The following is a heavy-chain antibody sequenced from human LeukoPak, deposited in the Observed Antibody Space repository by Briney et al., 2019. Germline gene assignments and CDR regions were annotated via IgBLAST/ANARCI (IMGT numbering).Heavy chain of an antibody. J-gene: IGHJ4*02. D-gene: IGHD3-3*02. CDR3: ARPLASGPDF. CDR2: ISGSNTYI. CDR1: GFTFSSYT. Sequence: GGSLRLSCAASGFTFSSYTMNWVRQAPGKGLEWVSSISGSNTYIYYADSVKGRFTISRDNAKNSLYLQMNTLRAEDTAVYYCARPLASGPDFWGQGTLVTVSS. V-gene: IGHV3-21*01.